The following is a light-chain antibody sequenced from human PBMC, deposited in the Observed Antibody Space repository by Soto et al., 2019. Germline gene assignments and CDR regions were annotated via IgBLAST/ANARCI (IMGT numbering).Light chain of an antibody. CDR1: SGFVGSFSL. CDR3: CLYIGATTYV. CDR2: EGH. Sequence: QSGLAHPASVSGSPGQSITISCTGTSGFVGSFSLVSWYQQHPGKAPKVMISEGHRRPSGVPDRFSGYTSVNSASMTIYGLKADDEADYYCCLYIGATTYVFGTGPKVTVL. V-gene: IGLV2-23*01. J-gene: IGLJ1*01.